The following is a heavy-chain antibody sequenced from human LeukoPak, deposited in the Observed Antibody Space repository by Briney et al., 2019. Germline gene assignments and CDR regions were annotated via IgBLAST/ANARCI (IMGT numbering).Heavy chain of an antibody. CDR2: MNPKNGNT. Sequence: ASVKVSCETSGYTFTTFDINWVRQAPGQGLEWMGWMNPKNGNTGYAQQFQGRVTMTRDTSKSTAYMELSRLTSEDTAVYYCALGPSRFPRSFDPWGQGTLVTVSS. CDR1: GYTFTTFD. CDR3: ALGPSRFPRSFDP. D-gene: IGHD3-10*01. J-gene: IGHJ5*02. V-gene: IGHV1-8*01.